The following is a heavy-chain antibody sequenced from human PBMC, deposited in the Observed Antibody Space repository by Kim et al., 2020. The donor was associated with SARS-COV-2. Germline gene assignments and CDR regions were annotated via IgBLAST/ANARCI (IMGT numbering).Heavy chain of an antibody. CDR1: GFTFSDYY. V-gene: IGHV3-11*04. CDR2: ISSSGSTI. Sequence: GGSLRLSCAASGFTFSDYYMSWIRQAPGKGLEWVSYISSSGSTIYYADSVKGRFTISRDNAKNSLYLQMNSLRAEDTAVYYCARGVYCSSTSCYRPAEYFQHWGQGTLVTVSS. D-gene: IGHD2-2*01. CDR3: ARGVYCSSTSCYRPAEYFQH. J-gene: IGHJ1*01.